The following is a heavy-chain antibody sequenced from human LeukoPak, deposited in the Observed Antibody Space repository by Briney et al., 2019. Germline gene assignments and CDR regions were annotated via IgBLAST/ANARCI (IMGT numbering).Heavy chain of an antibody. CDR2: ISSSSSTI. Sequence: GGSLRLSCAASGFTFSIYSMNWVRQAPGKGLEWVSYISSSSSTIYYADSVKGRFTISRDNSKNTLYLQMNSLRAEDTAVYYCAKDQQAAAAFDYWGQGTLVTVSS. V-gene: IGHV3-48*01. D-gene: IGHD6-13*01. CDR3: AKDQQAAAAFDY. CDR1: GFTFSIYS. J-gene: IGHJ4*02.